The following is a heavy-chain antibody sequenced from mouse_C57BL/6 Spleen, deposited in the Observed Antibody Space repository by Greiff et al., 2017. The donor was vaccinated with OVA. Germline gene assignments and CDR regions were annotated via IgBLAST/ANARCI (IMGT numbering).Heavy chain of an antibody. D-gene: IGHD2-3*01. V-gene: IGHV1-66*01. J-gene: IGHJ4*01. CDR3: ARGGYDGYYYYAMDY. CDR1: GYSFTSYY. CDR2: IYPGSGNT. Sequence: VKLVESGPELVKPGASVKISCKASGYSFTSYYIHWVKQRPGQGLEWIGWIYPGSGNTKYNEKFKGKATLTADTSSSTAYMQLSSLTSEDSAVYYCARGGYDGYYYYAMDYWGQGTSVTVSS.